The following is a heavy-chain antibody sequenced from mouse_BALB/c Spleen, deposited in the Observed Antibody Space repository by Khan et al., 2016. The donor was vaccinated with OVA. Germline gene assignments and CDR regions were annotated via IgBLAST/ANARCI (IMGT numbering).Heavy chain of an antibody. J-gene: IGHJ2*01. CDR2: INPTSGYT. CDR3: TRDRIDY. Sequence: VQLQQSGAELAKPGASVKMSCKASGYTFTTYWMHWVKQRPGQGLEWIGYINPTSGYTDYNDKLKDRATLSADKSSSTAYMQLNSLTSEDSAVYYWTRDRIDYWGQGTTLTVSS. V-gene: IGHV1-7*01. CDR1: GYTFTTYW.